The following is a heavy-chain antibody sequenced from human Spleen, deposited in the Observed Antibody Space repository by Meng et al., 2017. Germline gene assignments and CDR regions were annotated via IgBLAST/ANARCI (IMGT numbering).Heavy chain of an antibody. CDR3: ASWIYSCGWQ. D-gene: IGHD6-19*01. CDR1: GGSFSDYY. V-gene: IGHV4-34*01. CDR2: IYHGGDT. J-gene: IGHJ4*02. Sequence: QLQQWGAGLVRPSETLSLTCVVSGGSFSDYYWSCIRQPPGKGLEWIGEIYHGGDTNYNPSLKSRVTIAIDRSKNQFSLKLSSVTAADTAVYYCASWIYSCGWQWGQGTLVTVSS.